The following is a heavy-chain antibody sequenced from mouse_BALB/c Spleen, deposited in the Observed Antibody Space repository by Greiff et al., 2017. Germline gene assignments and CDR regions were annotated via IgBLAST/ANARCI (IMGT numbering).Heavy chain of an antibody. CDR1: GYSFTGYY. D-gene: IGHD2-2*01. J-gene: IGHJ3*01. CDR2: INPYNGAT. V-gene: IGHV1-31*01. CDR3: ARFGYDGAWFAY. Sequence: EVHLVESGPELVKPGASVKISCKASGYSFTGYYMHWVKQSHVKSLEWIGRINPYNGATSYNQNFKDKASLTVDKSSSTAYMELHSLTSEDSAVYYCARFGYDGAWFAYWGQGTLVTVSA.